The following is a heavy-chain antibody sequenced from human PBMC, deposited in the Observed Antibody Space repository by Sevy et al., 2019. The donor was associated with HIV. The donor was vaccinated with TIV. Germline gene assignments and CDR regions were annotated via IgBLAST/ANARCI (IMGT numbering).Heavy chain of an antibody. J-gene: IGHJ4*02. Sequence: GGSLRLSCAASGFTFSSYAMHWVRQAPGKGLEWVAVISYDGSNKYYADSVKGRFTISRDNSKNTLYLQMNSLRAEDTAVYYCAKSGIQVWYHFDYWGQGTLVTVSS. V-gene: IGHV3-30-3*01. CDR2: ISYDGSNK. CDR3: AKSGIQVWYHFDY. D-gene: IGHD5-18*01. CDR1: GFTFSSYA.